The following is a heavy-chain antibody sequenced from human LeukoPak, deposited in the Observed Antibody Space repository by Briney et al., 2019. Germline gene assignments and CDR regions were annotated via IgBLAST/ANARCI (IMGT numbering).Heavy chain of an antibody. J-gene: IGHJ3*02. D-gene: IGHD3-22*01. V-gene: IGHV4-38-2*02. Sequence: SETLSLTCTVSGYSISSGYYWGWIRQPPGKGLDWIGEINHSGSTNYNPSLKSRVTISVDTSKNQFSLKLSSVTAADTAVYYCARDGVVVIDDAFDIWGQGTMVTVSS. CDR1: GYSISSGYY. CDR2: INHSGST. CDR3: ARDGVVVIDDAFDI.